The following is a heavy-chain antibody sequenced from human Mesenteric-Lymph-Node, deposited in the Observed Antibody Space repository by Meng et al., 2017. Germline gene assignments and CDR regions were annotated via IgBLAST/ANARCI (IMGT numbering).Heavy chain of an antibody. Sequence: QESGQGLGKPSTTPSLPFPGSGGSISSSRHDWGWIRQPPGKGLEWIGSIYYSGSTYYSPSLRSRVTMSLDTSKNQFSLKLSSVTATETAVYYCARHDGGYGDYFDHWGQGTLVTVSS. J-gene: IGHJ4*02. D-gene: IGHD5-12*01. CDR2: IYYSGST. V-gene: IGHV4-39*01. CDR3: ARHDGGYGDYFDH. CDR1: GGSISSSRHD.